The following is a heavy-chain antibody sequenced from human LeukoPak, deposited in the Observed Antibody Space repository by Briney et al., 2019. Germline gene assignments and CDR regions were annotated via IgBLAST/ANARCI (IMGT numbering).Heavy chain of an antibody. V-gene: IGHV1-18*01. D-gene: IGHD4-17*01. CDR1: GYTFTSYG. J-gene: IGHJ6*03. CDR2: ISAYNGDT. CDR3: ARLFRYGDYQYYYYYMDV. Sequence: ASVKVSCKASGYTFTSYGISWVRQAPGQGLEWMGRISAYNGDTNYAQKLQGRVTMTTDTSTSTAYMELRSLRSDDTAVYYCARLFRYGDYQYYYYYMDVWGKGTTVTVSS.